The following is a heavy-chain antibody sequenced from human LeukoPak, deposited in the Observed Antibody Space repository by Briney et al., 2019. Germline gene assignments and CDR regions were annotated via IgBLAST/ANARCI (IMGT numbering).Heavy chain of an antibody. D-gene: IGHD6-19*01. CDR2: ISESGSGT. V-gene: IGHV3-23*01. J-gene: IGHJ4*02. Sequence: HPGGSLRLSCAVSGLTFSRYAMSWVRQAPGKGLEWVSAISESGSGTYYADSVKGRFTISRDNSKDTLSLQMNSLRAEDTAVYYCTKGGRSGWHYFDSWGQGTLVTVSS. CDR1: GLTFSRYA. CDR3: TKGGRSGWHYFDS.